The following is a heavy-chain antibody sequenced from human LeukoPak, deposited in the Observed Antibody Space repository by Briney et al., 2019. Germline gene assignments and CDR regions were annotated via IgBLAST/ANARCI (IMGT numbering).Heavy chain of an antibody. V-gene: IGHV3-23*01. CDR1: GFTFSTYG. Sequence: GGSLRLSCEGSGFTFSTYGMNWVRQAPGKGLEWVSAISGSGDSTYYADSVKGRFTISRDSSKNTLYLQMDSLRAEDTAIYYCAHGAMYQLDYWGQGTLVTVSS. J-gene: IGHJ4*02. D-gene: IGHD2-2*01. CDR2: ISGSGDST. CDR3: AHGAMYQLDY.